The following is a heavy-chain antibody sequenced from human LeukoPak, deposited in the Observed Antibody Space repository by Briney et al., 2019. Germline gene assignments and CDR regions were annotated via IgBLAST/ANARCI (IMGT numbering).Heavy chain of an antibody. D-gene: IGHD1-26*01. CDR2: INPNSGGT. Sequence: GASVKVSCKASGYTFTGYYMHWVRQAPGQGLEWMGWINPNSGGTNYAQKFQGRVTMTRDTSISTAYMELSRLRSDDTAVYYCARESASGATHPPYYYYYYYMDVWGKGTTVTVSS. CDR3: ARESASGATHPPYYYYYYYMDV. V-gene: IGHV1-2*02. J-gene: IGHJ6*03. CDR1: GYTFTGYY.